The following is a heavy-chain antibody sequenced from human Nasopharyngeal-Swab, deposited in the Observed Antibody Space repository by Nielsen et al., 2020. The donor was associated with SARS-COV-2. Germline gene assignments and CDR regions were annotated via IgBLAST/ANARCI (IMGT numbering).Heavy chain of an antibody. CDR2: INPNSGGT. CDR3: ARLEWEPQY. V-gene: IGHV1-2*06. D-gene: IGHD1-26*01. J-gene: IGHJ4*02. Sequence: WVRQAPGQGLVWMGRINPNSGGTNYAQKFQGRVTMTRDTSISTAYMELSRLRSDDTAVYYCARLEWEPQYWGQGTLVTVSS.